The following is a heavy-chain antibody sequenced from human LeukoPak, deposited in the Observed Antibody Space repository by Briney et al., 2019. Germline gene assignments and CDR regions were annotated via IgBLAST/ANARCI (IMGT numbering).Heavy chain of an antibody. V-gene: IGHV3-21*01. CDR2: ISSSSSYI. J-gene: IGHJ4*02. Sequence: PGGSLRLSCAASGFTFSSYSMNWVRQAPGKGLEWVSSISSSSSYIYYADSVKGRFTISRDNAKNSLYLQMNSLRAEDTAVYYCARDADRAKYSSGWYYFDYWGQGTLVTVSS. CDR1: GFTFSSYS. CDR3: ARDADRAKYSSGWYYFDY. D-gene: IGHD6-19*01.